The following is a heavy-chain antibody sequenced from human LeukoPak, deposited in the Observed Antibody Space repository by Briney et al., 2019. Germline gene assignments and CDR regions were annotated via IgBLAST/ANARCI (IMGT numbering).Heavy chain of an antibody. Sequence: GASVKVSCKASGYTFTSYGISWVRQAPGQGLEWMGWISAYNGNTNYAQKLQGRVTMTTDTSTSTAYMELRSLRSDDTAVYYCARDSDTAMVIYYGMDVWGQGTTVTVSS. D-gene: IGHD5-18*01. V-gene: IGHV1-18*01. CDR1: GYTFTSYG. J-gene: IGHJ6*02. CDR3: ARDSDTAMVIYYGMDV. CDR2: ISAYNGNT.